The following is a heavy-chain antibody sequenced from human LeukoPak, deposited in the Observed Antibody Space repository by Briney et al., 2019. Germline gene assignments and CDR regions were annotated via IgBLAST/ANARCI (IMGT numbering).Heavy chain of an antibody. J-gene: IGHJ4*02. CDR3: AVLYSSGSIDY. CDR2: INPSGGST. V-gene: IGHV1-46*01. D-gene: IGHD6-19*01. Sequence: ASVKVSCKASGYTFTSYYMHWVRQAPGQGLEWMGIINPSGGSTSYAQKFQGRVTMTRDTSITTAYMELSRLRSDDTAVYYCAVLYSSGSIDYWGQGTLVTVSS. CDR1: GYTFTSYY.